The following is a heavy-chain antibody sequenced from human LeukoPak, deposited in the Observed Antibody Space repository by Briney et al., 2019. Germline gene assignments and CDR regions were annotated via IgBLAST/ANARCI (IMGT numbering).Heavy chain of an antibody. J-gene: IGHJ4*02. CDR3: AKVKDYYDSSGYYYYFDY. D-gene: IGHD3-22*01. V-gene: IGHV3-23*01. CDR1: GFTFSSYA. CDR2: ISGSGGST. Sequence: GGSLRLSCAASGFTFSSYAMSWVRQAPGKGLEWVSAISGSGGSTYSADSVKGRFTISRDNSKNTLYLQMNSLRAEDTAVYYCAKVKDYYDSSGYYYYFDYWGQGTLVTVSS.